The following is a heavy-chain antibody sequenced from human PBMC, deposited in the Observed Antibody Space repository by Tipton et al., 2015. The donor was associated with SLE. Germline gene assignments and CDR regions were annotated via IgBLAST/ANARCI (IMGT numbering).Heavy chain of an antibody. V-gene: IGHV4-4*07. Sequence: TLSLTCTVSGDSISSYYWSWIRQPAGTALKWIGRLYTSGSTNYNPSLKSRVTMSVDTSQRQFSLLLSSVTAADTAVYFCARLGAGDIATFRLSYYFYAMDVWGQGTTVAVS. J-gene: IGHJ6*02. CDR3: ARLGAGDIATFRLSYYFYAMDV. CDR1: GDSISSYY. CDR2: LYTSGST. D-gene: IGHD3-16*01.